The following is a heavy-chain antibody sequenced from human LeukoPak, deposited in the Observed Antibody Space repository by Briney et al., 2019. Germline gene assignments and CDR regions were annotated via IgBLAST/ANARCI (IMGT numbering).Heavy chain of an antibody. CDR1: GATFSSYA. J-gene: IGHJ4*02. V-gene: IGHV1-69*05. CDR2: TIPIFGTA. CDR3: ASSSYYYGSGSHYYFDY. D-gene: IGHD3-10*01. Sequence: SVKVSFEASGATFSSYAISWVRQAPGQGLEWMGGTIPIFGTANYAQKFQGRVTITTDESTSTAYMELSSLRSEDTAVYYCASSSYYYGSGSHYYFDYWGQGTLVTVSS.